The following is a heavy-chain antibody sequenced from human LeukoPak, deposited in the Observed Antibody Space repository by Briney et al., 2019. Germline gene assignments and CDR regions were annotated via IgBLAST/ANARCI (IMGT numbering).Heavy chain of an antibody. Sequence: GGSLRLSCAASGFTFSNAWMSWVRQAPGKGLEWVGRIKSKTDGGTTDYAAPVKGRFTISRDDSKNTLYLQMNSLKTEDTAVYYCTRELLWFGELLPGAGMDVWGKGTTVTVSS. V-gene: IGHV3-15*01. CDR2: IKSKTDGGTT. CDR3: TRELLWFGELLPGAGMDV. CDR1: GFTFSNAW. J-gene: IGHJ6*04. D-gene: IGHD3-10*01.